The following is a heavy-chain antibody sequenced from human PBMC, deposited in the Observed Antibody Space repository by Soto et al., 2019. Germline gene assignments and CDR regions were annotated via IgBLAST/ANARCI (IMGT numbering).Heavy chain of an antibody. CDR1: GVIATAKY. CDR2: IYNSGST. J-gene: IGHJ3*02. D-gene: IGHD1-1*01. Sequence: EVQLVESGGGQVQPGGSLRLSCAASGVIATAKYMNWVRQAPGGVLEWVAVIYNSGSTYHADSVKGRFTISRHDSKNTLYLQMDSLRPEDTAVYYCARANDLKAFDIWGQGTMVTVSS. CDR3: ARANDLKAFDI. V-gene: IGHV3-53*04.